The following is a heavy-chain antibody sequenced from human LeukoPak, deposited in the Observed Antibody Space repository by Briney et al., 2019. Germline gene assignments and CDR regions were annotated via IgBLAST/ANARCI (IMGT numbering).Heavy chain of an antibody. CDR1: GGSISSSSYY. V-gene: IGHV4-39*01. J-gene: IGHJ4*02. D-gene: IGHD6-13*01. Sequence: PSETLSLTCTVSGGSISSSSYYWGWIRQPPGKGLEWIGSIYYSGSTYYDPSLKSRVTISVDTSKSQFSLKLSSVTAADTAVYYRASLYSSSWYFFDYWGQGTLVTVSS. CDR3: ASLYSSSWYFFDY. CDR2: IYYSGST.